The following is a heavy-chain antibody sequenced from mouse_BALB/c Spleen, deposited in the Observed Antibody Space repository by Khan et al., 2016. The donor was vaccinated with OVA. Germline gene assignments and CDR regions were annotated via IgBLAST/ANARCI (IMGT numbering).Heavy chain of an antibody. D-gene: IGHD1-1*01. CDR1: GFSLISYG. V-gene: IGHV2-3*01. CDR3: AKFTPDFYSMDY. CDR2: IWGDGSI. Sequence: VKLLESGPGLVAPSQSLSITCTVSGFSLISYGVNWVRQPPGKGLEWLGVIWGDGSINYHSTLKSRLIISKDNSKRQVFLTLNSLQTDDTATYYCAKFTPDFYSMDYWGQGTSVTVSS. J-gene: IGHJ4*01.